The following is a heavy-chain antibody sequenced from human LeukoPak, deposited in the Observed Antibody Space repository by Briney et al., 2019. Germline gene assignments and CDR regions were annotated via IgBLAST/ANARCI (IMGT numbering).Heavy chain of an antibody. D-gene: IGHD3-3*01. V-gene: IGHV1-2*02. Sequence: ASVKVSCKASGYTFTGYYMHWVRQAPGQGLEWMGWINPNSGGTNYAQKSQGRVTMTRDTSISTAYMELSRLRSDDTAVYYCARDTRYYDFWSGYYEGGYYFDYWGQGTLVTVSS. J-gene: IGHJ4*02. CDR1: GYTFTGYY. CDR2: INPNSGGT. CDR3: ARDTRYYDFWSGYYEGGYYFDY.